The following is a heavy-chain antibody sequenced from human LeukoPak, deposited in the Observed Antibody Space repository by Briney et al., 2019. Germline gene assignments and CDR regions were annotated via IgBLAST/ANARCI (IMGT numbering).Heavy chain of an antibody. J-gene: IGHJ4*02. Sequence: GASVKVSCKASGGTFSSYAISWVRQAPGQGLEWMGIINPSGGSTSYAQKFQGRVTMTRDTSTSTVYMELSSLRSEDTAVYYCARGHSSVEEAAAGYYFDYWGQGTLVTVSS. V-gene: IGHV1-46*01. D-gene: IGHD6-13*01. CDR2: INPSGGST. CDR1: GGTFSSYA. CDR3: ARGHSSVEEAAAGYYFDY.